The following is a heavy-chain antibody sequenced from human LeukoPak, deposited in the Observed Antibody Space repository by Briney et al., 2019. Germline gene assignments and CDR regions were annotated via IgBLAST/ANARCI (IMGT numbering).Heavy chain of an antibody. V-gene: IGHV4-38-2*02. Sequence: SETLSLTCTVSGYSISRGYYWGWIRQPPGKGLEWIWCIYHSRSTSYTPSLKSRVTISVVTSKNPFSLKLSSVTAADTAVYYCARRVHYYDTSGYSYYFDYWGQGTLVTVSS. CDR1: GYSISRGYY. CDR3: ARRVHYYDTSGYSYYFDY. CDR2: IYHSRST. D-gene: IGHD3-22*01. J-gene: IGHJ4*02.